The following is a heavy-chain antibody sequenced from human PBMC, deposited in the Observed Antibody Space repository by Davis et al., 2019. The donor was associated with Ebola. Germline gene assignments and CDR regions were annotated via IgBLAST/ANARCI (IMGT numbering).Heavy chain of an antibody. D-gene: IGHD6-13*01. CDR1: GFTFSTSW. CDR2: VNGGGTDT. CDR3: AKGGAVSSQSSGRGYFDS. V-gene: IGHV3-74*01. Sequence: GESLKISCTASGFTFSTSWMHWVRQAPGKGLMWVSRVNGGGTDTGYALSVKGRFTISRDNSRNTLYLQMNSLTADDTAVYYCAKGGAVSSQSSGRGYFDSWGQGTLATVSS. J-gene: IGHJ4*02.